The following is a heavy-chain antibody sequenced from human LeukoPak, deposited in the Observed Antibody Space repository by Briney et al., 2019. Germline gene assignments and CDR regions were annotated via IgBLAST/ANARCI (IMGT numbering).Heavy chain of an antibody. J-gene: IGHJ6*02. D-gene: IGHD2-8*01. CDR2: ISAYNGNT. CDR1: GYTFTSYG. CDR3: ARYIVLMVYAFYGMDV. Sequence: ASVKVSCKASGYTFTSYGISWVRQAPGQGLEWMGWISAYNGNTNYAQKLQGRVTMTTDTSTSTAYMELRSLGSDDTAVYYCARYIVLMVYAFYGMDVWGQGTTVTVSS. V-gene: IGHV1-18*01.